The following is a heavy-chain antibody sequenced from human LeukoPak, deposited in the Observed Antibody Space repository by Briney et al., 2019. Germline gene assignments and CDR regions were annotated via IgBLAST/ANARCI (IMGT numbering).Heavy chain of an antibody. D-gene: IGHD6-19*01. J-gene: IGHJ5*02. CDR1: GVSISSGGYS. V-gene: IGHV4-30-2*01. CDR2: IYHSGST. Sequence: SETLSLTCAVSGVSISSGGYSWSRIRQPPGKGLEWIGYIYHSGSTYYNPSLKSRVTISVDRSKNQFSLKLSSVTAADTAVYYCARELGLPSGKYNWFDPWGQGTLVTVSS. CDR3: ARELGLPSGKYNWFDP.